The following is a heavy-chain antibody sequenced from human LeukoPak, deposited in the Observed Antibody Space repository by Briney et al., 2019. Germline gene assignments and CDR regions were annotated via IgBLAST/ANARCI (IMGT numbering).Heavy chain of an antibody. CDR1: GGSISSNNW. V-gene: IGHV4-4*02. Sequence: SGTLPLTCAVSGGSISSNNWWGWVRQPPGKGLEWIGEIYHSGSPNYNPTLKSRVTISVDKSRNHFSLNLSSMTAADTAVYYCARVNINNWHSCDYWGQGTLVTVSS. D-gene: IGHD1-1*01. J-gene: IGHJ4*02. CDR2: IYHSGSP. CDR3: ARVNINNWHSCDY.